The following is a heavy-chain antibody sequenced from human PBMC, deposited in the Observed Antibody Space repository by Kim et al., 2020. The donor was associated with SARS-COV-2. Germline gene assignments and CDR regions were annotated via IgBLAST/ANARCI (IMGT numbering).Heavy chain of an antibody. V-gene: IGHV4-39*01. CDR1: GGSISSNSYY. J-gene: IGHJ5*02. CDR2: IYYSGST. Sequence: SETLSLTCTVSGGSISSNSYYWGWIRQPPGKGLEWIGSIYYSGSTYYNPSLKSRVTISVDTSKNQFSLKLSSVTAADTAVYYCARHQYYGSGSYCVDPWGQGTLVTVSS. D-gene: IGHD3-10*01. CDR3: ARHQYYGSGSYCVDP.